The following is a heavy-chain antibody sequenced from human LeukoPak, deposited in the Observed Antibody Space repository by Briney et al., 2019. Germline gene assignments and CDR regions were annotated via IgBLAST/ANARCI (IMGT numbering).Heavy chain of an antibody. CDR2: INSDGSKT. V-gene: IGHV3-74*01. J-gene: IGHJ4*02. Sequence: GGSLRLSCAASGFFFNTYWMHWVRQAPGKGLVWVSRINSDGSKTSHADSVKGRFTISRDSAKNTLYLQMNGLRAEDTAVYYCAREGSLEYYFDYWGRGTLVTVSS. D-gene: IGHD3-10*01. CDR1: GFFFNTYW. CDR3: AREGSLEYYFDY.